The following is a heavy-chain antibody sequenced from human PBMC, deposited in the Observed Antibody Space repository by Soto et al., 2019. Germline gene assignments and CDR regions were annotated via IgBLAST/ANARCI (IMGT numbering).Heavy chain of an antibody. D-gene: IGHD6-19*01. CDR2: VYYRGST. CDR3: ARGGGSYSSGWYYDS. J-gene: IGHJ4*02. CDR1: GVSISNSNTY. Sequence: QVQLQESGPGLVKPSETMSLTCTVAGVSISNSNTYWNWVRQPPGKGLEWIGFVYYRGSTKYNPSLESRVNISVDASRNQLSLELTPGTATDPAVYYCARGGGSYSSGWYYDSWGQGTLVTVSS. V-gene: IGHV4-59*08.